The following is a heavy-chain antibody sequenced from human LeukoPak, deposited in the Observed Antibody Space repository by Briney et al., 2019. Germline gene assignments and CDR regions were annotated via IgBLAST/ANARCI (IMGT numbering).Heavy chain of an antibody. CDR1: GGSISSYY. J-gene: IGHJ4*02. V-gene: IGHV4-59*01. CDR2: IYYSGST. CDR3: AGRITISGVVTYFDY. D-gene: IGHD3-3*01. Sequence: PSETLSLTCTVSGGSISSYYWSWIRQPPGKGLEWIGYIYYSGSTNYNPSLKSRVTVSVDTSKNQFSLKLSSVTAADTAVYYRAGRITISGVVTYFDYWGQGTLVTVS.